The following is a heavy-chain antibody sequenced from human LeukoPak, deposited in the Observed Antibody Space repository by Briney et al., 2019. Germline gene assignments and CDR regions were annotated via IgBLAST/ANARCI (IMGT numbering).Heavy chain of an antibody. CDR2: ISSSSSYI. D-gene: IGHD2-15*01. CDR1: GFTFSSYS. J-gene: IGHJ4*02. V-gene: IGHV3-21*01. Sequence: NAGGSLRLSCAASGFTFSSYSMTWVRQAPGKGLEWVSSISSSSSYIYYADSVKGRFTISRDNAKNSLYLQMNSLRAEDTAVYYCARDRCSGGSCYTTDYWGQGTLVTVSS. CDR3: ARDRCSGGSCYTTDY.